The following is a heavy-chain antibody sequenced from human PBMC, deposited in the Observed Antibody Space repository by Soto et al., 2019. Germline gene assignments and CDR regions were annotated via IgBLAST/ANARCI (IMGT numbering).Heavy chain of an antibody. D-gene: IGHD3-10*01. Sequence: QVQLVESGGGVVQPGRSLRLSCAASGFTFSSYGMHWVRQAPGKGLEWVAVIWYDGSNKYYADSVKGRFTISRDNSKNTLYLQMNSLRAEDTAVYYCARETMVRGVIIKALDYWGQGTLVTVSS. CDR3: ARETMVRGVIIKALDY. CDR1: GFTFSSYG. J-gene: IGHJ4*02. V-gene: IGHV3-33*01. CDR2: IWYDGSNK.